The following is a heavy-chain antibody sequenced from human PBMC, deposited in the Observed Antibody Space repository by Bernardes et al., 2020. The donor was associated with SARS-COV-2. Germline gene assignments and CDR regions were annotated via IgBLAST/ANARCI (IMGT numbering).Heavy chain of an antibody. CDR2: ISGSGGST. V-gene: IGHV3-23*01. CDR3: ATAEPQYYYYYGMDV. J-gene: IGHJ6*02. Sequence: GGSLRLSCAGSGFTCSSYAMSWVRQAPGKGLEWVSAISGSGGSTYYADSVKGRFTISRDNSKNTLYLQMNSLRAEDTAVYYCATAEPQYYYYYGMDVWGQGTTVTVSS. CDR1: GFTCSSYA. D-gene: IGHD1-26*01.